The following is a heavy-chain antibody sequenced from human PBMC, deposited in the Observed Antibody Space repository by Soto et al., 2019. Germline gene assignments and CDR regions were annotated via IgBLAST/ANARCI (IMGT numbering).Heavy chain of an antibody. V-gene: IGHV4-34*01. CDR3: ARTGGMDV. CDR2: INYSGST. J-gene: IGHJ6*02. Sequence: QVQLQQWGAGLLKPSETLSLTCAVYGGSFSGYYWSWLRQPQGKGPEWIGEINYSGSTKYNPSLESRVTISVDPSKNQFSLKLNSVSAADTAVYYCARTGGMDVWSQGATVTVSS. CDR1: GGSFSGYY.